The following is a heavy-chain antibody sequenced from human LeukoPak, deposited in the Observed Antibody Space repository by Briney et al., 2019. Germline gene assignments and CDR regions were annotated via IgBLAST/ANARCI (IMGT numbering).Heavy chain of an antibody. J-gene: IGHJ3*01. V-gene: IGHV3-11*01. CDR1: GFTFSDYY. CDR3: ARERLGVTAFAF. CDR2: ISSSGSTI. Sequence: PGGSLRLSCAASGFTFSDYYMSWIRQAPGKGLEWVSYISSSGSTIYYADSVKGRFTISRDNSKNTLYLQMNSLRGEDTAVYYCARERLGVTAFAFWGQGTMVTVSS. D-gene: IGHD2-21*02.